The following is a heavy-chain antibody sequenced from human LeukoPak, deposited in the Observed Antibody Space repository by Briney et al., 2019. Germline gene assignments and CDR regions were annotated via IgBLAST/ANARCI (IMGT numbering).Heavy chain of an antibody. J-gene: IGHJ4*02. CDR3: ARVKGMTTVTTFDY. D-gene: IGHD4-17*01. Sequence: PSETLSLTCTVSGGSISSSSYYWGWIRQPPGKGLEWIGNIYYSGSTYYNPSLESRVTISVDTSKNQFSLKLSSVTAADTAVYYCARVKGMTTVTTFDYWGQGTLVTVSS. V-gene: IGHV4-39*01. CDR1: GGSISSSSYY. CDR2: IYYSGST.